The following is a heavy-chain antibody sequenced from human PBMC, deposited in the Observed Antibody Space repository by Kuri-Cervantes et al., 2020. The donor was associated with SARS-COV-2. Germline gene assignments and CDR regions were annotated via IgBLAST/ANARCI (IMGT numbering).Heavy chain of an antibody. CDR3: ASGAVADLFDY. V-gene: IGHV1-69*02. J-gene: IGHJ4*02. CDR1: GGTFSSYT. D-gene: IGHD6-19*01. Sequence: SVKVSCKASGGTFSSYTISWVRQAPGQGLEWMGRIIPILGIANYAQKFQGRVTITADNSTSTAYMELSSLRSEDTAVYYCASGAVADLFDYWGQGTLVTVSS. CDR2: IIPILGIA.